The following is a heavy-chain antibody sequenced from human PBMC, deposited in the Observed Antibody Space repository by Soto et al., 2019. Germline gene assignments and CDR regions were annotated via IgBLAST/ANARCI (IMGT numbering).Heavy chain of an antibody. Sequence: QVQLVQSGAEVKKPGASVKVSCKASGYTFTSYDINWVRQATGQGLEWMGWMNPNSGNTGYAQKFQGRVTMTRNTSISTAYMELSSLRSEDTAVYYCARGRMTPVTTTVFNWFDPWGQGTLVTVSS. V-gene: IGHV1-8*01. J-gene: IGHJ5*02. CDR2: MNPNSGNT. CDR1: GYTFTSYD. D-gene: IGHD4-17*01. CDR3: ARGRMTPVTTTVFNWFDP.